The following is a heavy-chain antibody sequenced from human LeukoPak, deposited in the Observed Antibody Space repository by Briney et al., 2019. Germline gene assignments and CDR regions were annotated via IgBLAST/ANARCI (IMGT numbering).Heavy chain of an antibody. V-gene: IGHV1-46*01. Sequence: ASVKVSCKASGYTFTSYYMHWVRQAPGQGLEWMGIINPSGGSTSYAQKFQGRVTMTRDTSTSTVYMELSSLRSEDTAVYYCARDGPYCGGDSCLDYWGQGTLVTVSS. CDR2: INPSGGST. CDR3: ARDGPYCGGDSCLDY. J-gene: IGHJ4*02. CDR1: GYTFTSYY. D-gene: IGHD2-21*02.